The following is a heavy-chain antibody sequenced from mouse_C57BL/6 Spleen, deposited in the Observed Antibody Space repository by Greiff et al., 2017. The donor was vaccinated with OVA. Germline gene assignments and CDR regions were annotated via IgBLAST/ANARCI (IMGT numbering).Heavy chain of an antibody. CDR2: INPSNGGT. CDR1: GYTFTSYW. CDR3: AREKARVTTGYYFDY. D-gene: IGHD2-2*01. Sequence: QVQLKQPGTELVKPGASVKLSCKASGYTFTSYWMHWVKQRPGQGLEWIGNINPSNGGTNYNEKFKSKATLTVDKSSSTAYMQLSSLTSEDAAVYYCAREKARVTTGYYFDYWGQGTTLTVSS. V-gene: IGHV1-53*01. J-gene: IGHJ2*01.